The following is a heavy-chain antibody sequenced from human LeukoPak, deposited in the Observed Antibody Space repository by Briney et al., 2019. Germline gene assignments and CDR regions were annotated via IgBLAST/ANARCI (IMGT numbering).Heavy chain of an antibody. D-gene: IGHD2-2*01. Sequence: SVKVSCKASGGTFSSYAISWVRQAPGQGLEWMGGIIPIFGTANYAQKIQGRVTITADESTSTAYMELSSLRSEDTAVYYCARDIVVVPAVGLNYYYYGMDVWGKGTTVTVSS. CDR3: ARDIVVVPAVGLNYYYYGMDV. J-gene: IGHJ6*04. CDR2: IIPIFGTA. CDR1: GGTFSSYA. V-gene: IGHV1-69*01.